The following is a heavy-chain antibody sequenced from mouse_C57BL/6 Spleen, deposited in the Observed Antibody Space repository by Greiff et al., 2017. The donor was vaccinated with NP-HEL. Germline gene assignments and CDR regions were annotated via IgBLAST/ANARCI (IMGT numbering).Heavy chain of an antibody. D-gene: IGHD2-5*01. J-gene: IGHJ4*01. CDR3: ARRGYSNVYAMDY. CDR2: IYPRDGST. Sequence: VQLQESGPELVKPGASVKLSCKASGYTFTSYDINWVKQRPGQGLEWIGWIYPRDGSTKYNEKFKGKATLTVDTSSSTAYMELHSLTSEDSAVYFCARRGYSNVYAMDYWGQGTSVTVSS. V-gene: IGHV1-85*01. CDR1: GYTFTSYD.